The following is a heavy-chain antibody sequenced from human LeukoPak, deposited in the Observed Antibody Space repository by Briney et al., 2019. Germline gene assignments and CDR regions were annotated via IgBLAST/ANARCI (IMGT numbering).Heavy chain of an antibody. CDR2: IGGSGGNT. V-gene: IGHV3-23*01. CDR1: GFTFSDYS. CDR3: AKDPGYYDSSGYYFPDFDY. J-gene: IGHJ4*02. D-gene: IGHD3-22*01. Sequence: GGSLRLSCVASGFTFSDYSMNWVRQAPGRGLEWVSIIGGSGGNTYYADSVRGRFTISRDNSKNTLYLQMNSLRAEDTAIYYCAKDPGYYDSSGYYFPDFDYWGQGTLVTVSS.